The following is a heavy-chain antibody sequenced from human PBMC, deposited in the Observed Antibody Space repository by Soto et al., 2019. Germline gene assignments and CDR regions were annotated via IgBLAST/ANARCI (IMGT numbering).Heavy chain of an antibody. CDR2: IYYSGST. V-gene: IGHV4-31*03. Sequence: SETLSLTCTVSGGSISSGGYYWSWIRQHPGKGLEWIGYIYYSGSTYYNPSLKSRVTISVDTSKNQFSLKLSSVTAADTAVYYCARDQVSYGSTSSYGMDVWGQGTTVTV. D-gene: IGHD2-2*01. CDR1: GGSISSGGYY. J-gene: IGHJ6*02. CDR3: ARDQVSYGSTSSYGMDV.